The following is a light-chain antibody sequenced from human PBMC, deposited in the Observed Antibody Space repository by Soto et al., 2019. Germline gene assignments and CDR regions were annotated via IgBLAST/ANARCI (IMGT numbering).Light chain of an antibody. CDR1: ESVTSS. J-gene: IGKJ4*01. CDR2: AAS. V-gene: IGKV3-15*01. Sequence: EIVMTQSPATLSVSPGDRATLSCRASESVTSSLARYQQKPGQPPRLLIYAASTRATDVPARFSGGGSETEFTLTISSLEPEDFAVYYCQQRSNWPLTFGGGTKVDIK. CDR3: QQRSNWPLT.